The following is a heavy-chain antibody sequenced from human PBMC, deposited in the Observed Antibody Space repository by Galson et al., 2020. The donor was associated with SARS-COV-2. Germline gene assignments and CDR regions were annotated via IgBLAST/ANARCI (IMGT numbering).Heavy chain of an antibody. D-gene: IGHD4-17*01. CDR2: IHSSGNT. V-gene: IGHV4-30-4*01. CDR3: ARTSSTATREYYFDY. Sequence: SETLSLTCTVSGDSISSDDFYWSWFRQTPGTGLAWIGDIHSSGNTYYNPSLMSRGTISVDTSKNQFSLRLSSVTAADTAVYFCARTSSTATREYYFDYGGQGTLVSVSS. CDR1: GDSISSDDFY. J-gene: IGHJ4*02.